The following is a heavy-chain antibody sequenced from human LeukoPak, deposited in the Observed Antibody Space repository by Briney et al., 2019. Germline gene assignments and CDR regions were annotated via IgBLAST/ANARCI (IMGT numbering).Heavy chain of an antibody. J-gene: IGHJ4*02. D-gene: IGHD3-3*01. CDR1: GYTFTGYY. V-gene: IGHV1-2*02. Sequence: GASVKVSCKASGYTFTGYYMHWVRQAPGQGLEWMGWINPNSGGTNYAQKFQGRVTMTRDTSISTAYMELSRLRSDDTAVYYCARSHYDFWSGYHNWGQGTWSPSPQ. CDR2: INPNSGGT. CDR3: ARSHYDFWSGYHN.